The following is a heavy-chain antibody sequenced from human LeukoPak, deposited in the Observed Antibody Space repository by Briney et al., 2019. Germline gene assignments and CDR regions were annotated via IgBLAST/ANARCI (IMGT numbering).Heavy chain of an antibody. J-gene: IGHJ3*02. V-gene: IGHV4-59*01. D-gene: IGHD3-9*01. CDR1: GGSISNYY. CDR3: ASSRPYYDILTGQSDDAFDI. CDR2: ISGRGST. Sequence: PSETLSLTCIVSGGSISNYYWSWIRKSPGKGLEWIGHISGRGSTNYNPSLKSRVTISVDTSKNQFSLRLSSVTAADTALYYCASSRPYYDILTGQSDDAFDIWGQGTVVTISS.